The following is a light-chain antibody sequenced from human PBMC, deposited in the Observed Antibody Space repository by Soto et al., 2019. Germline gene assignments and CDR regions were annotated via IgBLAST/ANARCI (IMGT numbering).Light chain of an antibody. CDR2: DVS. J-gene: IGKJ1*01. Sequence: DVVMTQSPLSLPVTLGQPASISCRSSQSLVYSDGNTFLHWFQQRPGQSPRRLIYDVSDRDSGVPDRFSVSGSGTDFTLKISRVEAEYVGLYYCMQTTHWPWTFGQGTKVEIK. V-gene: IGKV2-30*01. CDR1: QSLVYSDGNTF. CDR3: MQTTHWPWT.